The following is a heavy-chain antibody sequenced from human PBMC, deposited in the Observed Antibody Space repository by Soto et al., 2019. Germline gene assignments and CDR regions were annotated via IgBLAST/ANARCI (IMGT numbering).Heavy chain of an antibody. CDR3: ARAGESYYDSRGNLLKYYYGTDV. D-gene: IGHD3-22*01. J-gene: IGHJ6*02. CDR1: GGSITNYY. V-gene: IGHV4-59*01. CDR2: MYYSGST. Sequence: SETLSLTCTVSGGSITNYYWTWIRQPPGEGLEWLGYMYYSGSTNYNPSLKSRATISLDTSKNQFSLKLSSVTAADTAVYYCARAGESYYDSRGNLLKYYYGTDVWGQGTTVTVSS.